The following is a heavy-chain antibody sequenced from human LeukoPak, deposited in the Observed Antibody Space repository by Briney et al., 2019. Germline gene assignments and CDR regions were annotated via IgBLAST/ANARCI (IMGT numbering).Heavy chain of an antibody. V-gene: IGHV1-2*02. Sequence: ASVKVSCKASGYTFTGYYMHWVRQAPGQGLEWMGWINPNSGGTNYAQKFQGGVTMTRDTSISTAYMELSRLRSDDTAVYYCARDSGLDIVVVPAAIQMDVWGKGTTVTVSS. D-gene: IGHD2-2*02. CDR1: GYTFTGYY. CDR2: INPNSGGT. J-gene: IGHJ6*04. CDR3: ARDSGLDIVVVPAAIQMDV.